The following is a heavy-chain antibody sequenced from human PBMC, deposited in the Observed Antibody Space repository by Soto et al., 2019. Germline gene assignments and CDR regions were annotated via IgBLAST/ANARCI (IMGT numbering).Heavy chain of an antibody. CDR1: GYTFTSYD. CDR2: MNPNSGNT. D-gene: IGHD1-1*01. V-gene: IGHV1-8*01. CDR3: ARERNMYGVDV. J-gene: IGHJ6*02. Sequence: QVQLVQSGAEVKKPGASVKVSCKASGYTFTSYDINWVRQATGQGLEWMGWMNPNSGNTGYAHKFPGRVTMTRNTSIGTAYMELSSRRSEDTAMYYCARERNMYGVDVWGQGTTVTVSS.